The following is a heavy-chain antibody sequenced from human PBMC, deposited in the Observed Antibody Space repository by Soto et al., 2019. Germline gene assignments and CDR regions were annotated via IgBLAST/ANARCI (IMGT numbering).Heavy chain of an antibody. D-gene: IGHD2-15*01. CDR2: IYYSGRT. J-gene: IGHJ5*02. Sequence: SETLSLTCTVSGGTISSGGNHWSWIPQHPGKGLEWIGYIYYSGRTYCTPSLKGGVTISAATSKNDFSLKLSYVTAAGTDVYYCARERPPLGYCSGGSCYYGFDPWGQGTLVTVS. V-gene: IGHV4-31*03. CDR1: GGTISSGGNH. CDR3: ARERPPLGYCSGGSCYYGFDP.